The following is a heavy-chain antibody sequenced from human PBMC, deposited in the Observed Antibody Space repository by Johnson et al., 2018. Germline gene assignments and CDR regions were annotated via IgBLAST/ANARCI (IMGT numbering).Heavy chain of an antibody. D-gene: IGHD6-25*01. V-gene: IGHV3-48*01. CDR2: ISTSSNTI. CDR1: GFTFGDYA. Sequence: VQLQESGGDLVQPGGSLRLSCAASGFTFGDYAMSWLRQAPGKGLEWLAYISTSSNTIWYADSLRGRFTISRDNAKNSLYLQMNSLRAEDTAVYFCARDAEQRHYYYYMDVWGKGTAVTVSS. CDR3: ARDAEQRHYYYYMDV. J-gene: IGHJ6*03.